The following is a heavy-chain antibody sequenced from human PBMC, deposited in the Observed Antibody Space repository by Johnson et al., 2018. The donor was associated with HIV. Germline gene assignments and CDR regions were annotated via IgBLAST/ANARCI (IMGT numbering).Heavy chain of an antibody. V-gene: IGHV3-20*04. J-gene: IGHJ3*01. D-gene: IGHD1-26*01. CDR1: GFTFDDYG. CDR3: ARGSYDGDAFDL. Sequence: VQLLESGGGVVQPGGSLRLSCAASGFTFDDYGMSWVRQAPGKGLAWVSGINWNGGSTGYADSVKGRFTISRDNSKNTLYLQMNSLRAGDSALYYCARGSYDGDAFDLWGQGTMVTVSS. CDR2: INWNGGST.